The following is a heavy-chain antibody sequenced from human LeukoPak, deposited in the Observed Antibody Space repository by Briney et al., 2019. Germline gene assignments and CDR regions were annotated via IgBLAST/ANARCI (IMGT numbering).Heavy chain of an antibody. V-gene: IGHV3-30-3*01. CDR2: ISYDGSNK. Sequence: PGGSLRLSCAASGFTFSSYAMHWVRQAPGKGLEWVAVISYDGSNKYYADSVKGRFTISRDNSKNTLYLQMNSLRAEDTAVYYCAKGNRITMVRGVIRYYFDYWGQGTLVTVSS. CDR3: AKGNRITMVRGVIRYYFDY. CDR1: GFTFSSYA. D-gene: IGHD3-10*01. J-gene: IGHJ4*02.